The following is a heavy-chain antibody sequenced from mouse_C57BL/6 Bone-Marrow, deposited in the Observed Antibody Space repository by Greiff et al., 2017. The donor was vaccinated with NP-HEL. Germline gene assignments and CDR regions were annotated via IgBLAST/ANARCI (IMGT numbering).Heavy chain of an antibody. V-gene: IGHV1-19*01. CDR1: GYTFTDYY. D-gene: IGHD2-1*01. CDR2: INPYNGGT. CDR3: ARGGYGNPYAMDN. J-gene: IGHJ4*01. Sequence: VQLQQSGPVLVKPGASVKMSCKASGYTFTDYYMNWVKQSHGKSLEWIGVINPYNGGTSYNQKFKGKATLTVDKSSSTAYMELNSLTSEDSAVYYCARGGYGNPYAMDNWGQGTSGTVSS.